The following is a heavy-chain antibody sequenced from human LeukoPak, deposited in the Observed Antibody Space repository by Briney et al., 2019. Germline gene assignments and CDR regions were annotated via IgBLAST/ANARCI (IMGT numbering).Heavy chain of an antibody. CDR1: GFSLSTSGVG. CDR3: ARATPRLGVVIYGYSWFDP. V-gene: IGHV2-5*01. CDR2: IYWNDDK. J-gene: IGHJ5*02. Sequence: SGPTLVNPTQTLTLTCTFSGFSLSTSGVGVGWIRQPPGKALEWLALIYWNDDKRYSPSLKSRLTITKDTSKNQVVLTMTNMDPVDTATYYCARATPRLGVVIYGYSWFDPWGQGTLVTVSS. D-gene: IGHD3-22*01.